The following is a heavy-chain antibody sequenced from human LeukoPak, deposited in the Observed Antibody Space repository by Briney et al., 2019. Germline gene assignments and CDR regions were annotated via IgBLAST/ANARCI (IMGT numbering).Heavy chain of an antibody. Sequence: GESLKISCKGSGYSFTNYWIGWVRQMPGKGLELMGIIYPGDSDTRYSPSFQGQVTISADKSIGTAYLQWSSLKASDTAMYYCAREGYCSSISCYQIDYWGQGTLVTVSS. J-gene: IGHJ4*02. CDR2: IYPGDSDT. V-gene: IGHV5-51*01. D-gene: IGHD2-2*01. CDR1: GYSFTNYW. CDR3: AREGYCSSISCYQIDY.